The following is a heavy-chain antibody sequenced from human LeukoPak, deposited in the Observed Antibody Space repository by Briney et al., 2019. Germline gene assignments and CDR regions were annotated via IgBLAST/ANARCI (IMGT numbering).Heavy chain of an antibody. CDR2: IYHSGST. CDR1: GGSISSSNW. V-gene: IGHV4-4*02. Sequence: SETLSLTCAVSGGSISSSNWWSWVRQPPGKGLEWIGEIYHSGSTNYNPSLKSRVTISVDTSKNQFSLKLSSVTAADTAVYYCARLVGAAAGGWGQGTLVTVSS. D-gene: IGHD6-13*01. J-gene: IGHJ4*02. CDR3: ARLVGAAAGG.